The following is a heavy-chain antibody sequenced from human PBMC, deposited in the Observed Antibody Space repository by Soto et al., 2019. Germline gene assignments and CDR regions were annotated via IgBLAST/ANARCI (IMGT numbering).Heavy chain of an antibody. CDR2: IYYSGST. CDR3: ARGVAAAGHVDY. CDR1: GGSISIYY. V-gene: IGHV4-59*01. J-gene: IGHJ4*02. D-gene: IGHD6-13*01. Sequence: QVQLQESGPGLVKPSETLSLTCTVSGGSISIYYWSWIRQPPGQVLEWIGYIYYSGSTNYNPSLKSRVTISVDTSKNQFSLKLSSVTAADTAVYYCARGVAAAGHVDYWGQGTLVTVSS.